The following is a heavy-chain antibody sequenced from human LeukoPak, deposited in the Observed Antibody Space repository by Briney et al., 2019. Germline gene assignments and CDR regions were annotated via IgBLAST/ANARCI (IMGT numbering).Heavy chain of an antibody. J-gene: IGHJ5*02. CDR1: GFTFSSYA. CDR2: ISGSGGST. CDR3: AKDPDKLDWFDP. D-gene: IGHD1-14*01. V-gene: IGHV3-23*01. Sequence: GGSLRLSCVASGFTFSSYAMSWVRQAPGKGLEWVSAISGSGGSTYYADSVKGRFTISRDNSKNTLYLQMNSLRAEDTAVYYCAKDPDKLDWFDPWGQGTLVTVSS.